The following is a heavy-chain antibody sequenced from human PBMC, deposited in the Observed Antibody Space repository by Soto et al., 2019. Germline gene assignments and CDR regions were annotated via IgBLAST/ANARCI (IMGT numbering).Heavy chain of an antibody. Sequence: QVQLQESGPGLVKPSQTLSLTCSVSGGSVSSGGYYWSWIRQHPGKGLEWIGYIYYSGSTYYNLYLMRPVTIPVDTSKHQFSLKLSSLTAADTAVYYCARAPDYWGQATLVTVSS. CDR2: IYYSGST. CDR1: GGSVSSGGYY. J-gene: IGHJ4*02. V-gene: IGHV4-31*01. CDR3: ARAPDY.